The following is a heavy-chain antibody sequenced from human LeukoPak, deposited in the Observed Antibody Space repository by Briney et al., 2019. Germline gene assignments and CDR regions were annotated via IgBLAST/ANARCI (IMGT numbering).Heavy chain of an antibody. Sequence: SVKVSCKASGFTFTTSAVQWVRQARGQRLEWIGRIVVGSGNTDHAQKFQGRLTITRDISTSTAYMELSSLTSDDTAVYYCAAVPNANAWYWDDAFDIWGQGAMVTVSS. V-gene: IGHV1-58*01. CDR1: GFTFTTSA. CDR3: AAVPNANAWYWDDAFDI. J-gene: IGHJ3*02. CDR2: IVVGSGNT. D-gene: IGHD2-8*02.